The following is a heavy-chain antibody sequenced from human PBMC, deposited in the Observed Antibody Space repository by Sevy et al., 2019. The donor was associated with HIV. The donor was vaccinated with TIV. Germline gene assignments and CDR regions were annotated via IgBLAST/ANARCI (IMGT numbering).Heavy chain of an antibody. V-gene: IGHV3-30*18. Sequence: GGSLRLSCAASGFTFSSHGMHWVRQAPDKGLEWVAIISYDGSQKYYADSIKDRFTISRDNSKNTLYLQMNSLRPEDTAIYDCAKEGIASGPRLLWFAGLLYHFDFWGQGTLVTVSS. D-gene: IGHD3-10*01. CDR3: AKEGIASGPRLLWFAGLLYHFDF. J-gene: IGHJ4*02. CDR2: ISYDGSQK. CDR1: GFTFSSHG.